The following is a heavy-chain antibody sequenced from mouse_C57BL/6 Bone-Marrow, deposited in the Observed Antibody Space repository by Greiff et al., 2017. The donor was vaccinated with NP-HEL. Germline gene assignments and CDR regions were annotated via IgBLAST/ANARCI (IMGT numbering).Heavy chain of an antibody. CDR3: ARGPYYYGSSPWFAY. D-gene: IGHD1-1*01. CDR2: ISYSGST. CDR1: GYSITSGYD. Sequence: DVKLQESGPGMVKPSQSLSLTCTVTGYSITSGYDWHWIRHFPGNKLEWMGYISYSGSTNYNPSLKSRISITHDTSKNHFFLKLNSVTTEDTATYYCARGPYYYGSSPWFAYWGQGTLVTVSA. J-gene: IGHJ3*01. V-gene: IGHV3-1*01.